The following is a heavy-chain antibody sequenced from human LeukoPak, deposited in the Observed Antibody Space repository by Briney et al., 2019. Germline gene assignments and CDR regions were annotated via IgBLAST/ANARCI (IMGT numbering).Heavy chain of an antibody. CDR1: GFTFSSYA. CDR3: ARDPSDCSSTSCPPYYYYGMDV. V-gene: IGHV3-30*04. J-gene: IGHJ6*04. D-gene: IGHD2-2*01. CDR2: ISYDGSNK. Sequence: GRSLRLSCAASGFTFSSYAMHWVRQAPGKGLEWVAVISYDGSNKYYADSVKGRFTISRDNSKNTLYLQMNSLRAEDTAVYYCARDPSDCSSTSCPPYYYYGMDVWGKGTTVTVSS.